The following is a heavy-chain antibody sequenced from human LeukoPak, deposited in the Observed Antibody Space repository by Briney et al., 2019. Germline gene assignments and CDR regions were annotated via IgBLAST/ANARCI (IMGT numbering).Heavy chain of an antibody. V-gene: IGHV4-30-4*08. Sequence: NTSQTLSLTCTVSGGSISSGDYYWSWIRQPPGKGLEWIGYIYYSGSTYYNPSLKSRVTIPVDTSKNQFSLKLSSVTAADTAVYYCARYAFAVVPAAHWSFDYWGQGTLVTVSS. J-gene: IGHJ4*02. CDR2: IYYSGST. CDR3: ARYAFAVVPAAHWSFDY. D-gene: IGHD2-2*01. CDR1: GGSISSGDYY.